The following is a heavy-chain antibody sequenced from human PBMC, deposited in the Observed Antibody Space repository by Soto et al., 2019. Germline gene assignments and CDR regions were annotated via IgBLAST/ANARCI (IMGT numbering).Heavy chain of an antibody. Sequence: SETLSLTCTVSGGSISSSSYYWGWIRQPPGKGLEWIGSIYYSGSTYYNPSLKSRVTISVDTSKNQFSLKLSSVTAADTAVYYCAGPGGGGWTFCHCDYYYYYYMDVWGKGTTVTVSS. CDR1: GGSISSSSYY. J-gene: IGHJ6*03. V-gene: IGHV4-39*01. D-gene: IGHD2-21*01. CDR2: IYYSGST. CDR3: AGPGGGGWTFCHCDYYYYYYMDV.